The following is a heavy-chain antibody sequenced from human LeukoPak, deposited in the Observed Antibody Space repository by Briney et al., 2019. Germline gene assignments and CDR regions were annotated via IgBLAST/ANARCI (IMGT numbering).Heavy chain of an antibody. CDR2: ISSSGSTI. D-gene: IGHD3-3*01. V-gene: IGHV3-11*01. Sequence: GGSLRLSCAAPGFTFSDYYMSWIRQAPGKGLEWVSYISSSGSTIYYADSVRGRFTISRDNAKNSLYLQMNSLRAEDTAVYYCAREEMKYDFWSGYFSDYWGQGTLVTVSS. CDR3: AREEMKYDFWSGYFSDY. J-gene: IGHJ4*02. CDR1: GFTFSDYY.